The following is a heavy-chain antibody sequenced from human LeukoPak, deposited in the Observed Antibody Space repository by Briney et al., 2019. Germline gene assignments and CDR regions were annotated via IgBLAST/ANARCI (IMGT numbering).Heavy chain of an antibody. Sequence: GRSLRLSCAASGFTFDDYAMHWVRHAPGKGLEWVSLISGDGGSTYYADSVKGRFTISRDNSKNSLYLQMNSLRTEDTALYYCAKDGGYDWYYFDYWGQGTLVTVSS. CDR3: AKDGGYDWYYFDY. CDR2: ISGDGGST. CDR1: GFTFDDYA. D-gene: IGHD5-12*01. J-gene: IGHJ4*02. V-gene: IGHV3-43*02.